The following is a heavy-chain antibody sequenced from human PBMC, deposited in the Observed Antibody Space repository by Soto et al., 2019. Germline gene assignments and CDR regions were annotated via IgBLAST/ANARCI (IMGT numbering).Heavy chain of an antibody. J-gene: IGHJ4*02. D-gene: IGHD6-13*01. CDR2: ISYDGSNK. Sequence: QVQLVESGGGAVQPGRSLRLSCAASGFTFRTHAMHWIRQAPGKGLECVAIISYDGSNKYYGDSVRGRLTISRDNSKNTIYLQMNSLSAEDAAAYYCSRDQPGITTTGGGRFDYWGQGTLVTVSS. V-gene: IGHV3-30-3*01. CDR1: GFTFRTHA. CDR3: SRDQPGITTTGGGRFDY.